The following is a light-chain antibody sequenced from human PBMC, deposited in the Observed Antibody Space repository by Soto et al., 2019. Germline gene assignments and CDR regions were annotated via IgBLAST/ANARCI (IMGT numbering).Light chain of an antibody. V-gene: IGKV1-12*01. CDR3: QQANSFPLT. Sequence: DIHLTQSPSTLSASVGDRVTITCRASHSVDSWLAWYQQKPGRAPKLLIYDASSLQSGVPSRFSGSGSGTDFTLTISSLQPEDFATYYCQQANSFPLTFGGGTKVDI. CDR1: HSVDSW. CDR2: DAS. J-gene: IGKJ4*01.